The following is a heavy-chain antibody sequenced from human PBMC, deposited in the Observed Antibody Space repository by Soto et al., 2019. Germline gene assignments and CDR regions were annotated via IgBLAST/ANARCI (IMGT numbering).Heavy chain of an antibody. D-gene: IGHD2-21*02. J-gene: IGHJ4*02. CDR1: GFTFRTYA. Sequence: EVQLLESGGDLVQPGGSLRLSCAASGFTFRTYAMSWVRQAPGKGLEWVSGISGSGGSPYYADSVKGRFTISRDNSKNTLDLQMNSLRGEDTAVYYCAKRSYVRSDGVDYWGQGTLVTVSS. CDR3: AKRSYVRSDGVDY. CDR2: ISGSGGSP. V-gene: IGHV3-23*01.